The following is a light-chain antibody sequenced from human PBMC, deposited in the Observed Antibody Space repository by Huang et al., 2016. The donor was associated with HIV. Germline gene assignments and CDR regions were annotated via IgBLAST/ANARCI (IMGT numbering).Light chain of an antibody. Sequence: DIQMTQSPSSVSASVGDRVTITCRASQSISSYLNWYQQKPGKAPNLLIYAASSWQSGVPSRFSGSGAGTDFTLTISSLQPEDFATYYCQQSYSTPRTFGQGTKLEIK. CDR2: AAS. CDR1: QSISSY. CDR3: QQSYSTPRT. V-gene: IGKV1-39*01. J-gene: IGKJ2*01.